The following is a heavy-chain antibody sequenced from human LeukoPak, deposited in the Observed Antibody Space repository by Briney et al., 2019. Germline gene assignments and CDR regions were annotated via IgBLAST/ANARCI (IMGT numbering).Heavy chain of an antibody. Sequence: SGTLSLTCTVSGGSVSSTSYYWGWIRQPPGKGLEWIGTVYYSGSTYYNPSLKSRVTISVDTSKNQFSLKLSSVTAADTAVYYCARIVWSGNAGNFDYWGQGTLVTVSS. J-gene: IGHJ4*02. CDR3: ARIVWSGNAGNFDY. CDR2: VYYSGST. V-gene: IGHV4-39*01. D-gene: IGHD3-3*01. CDR1: GGSVSSTSYY.